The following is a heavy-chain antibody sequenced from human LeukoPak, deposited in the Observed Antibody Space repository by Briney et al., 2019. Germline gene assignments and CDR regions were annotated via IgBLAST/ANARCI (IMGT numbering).Heavy chain of an antibody. D-gene: IGHD4-17*01. Sequence: GGSLRLSCAASRFTFSSYAMSWVRQAPGKGLEWVSAISGSGGSTYYADSVKGRFTISRDNSKNTLYLQMNSLRAEDTAVYYCAKDLLIAVTTDFDYWGQGTLVTVSS. CDR3: AKDLLIAVTTDFDY. CDR1: RFTFSSYA. V-gene: IGHV3-23*01. J-gene: IGHJ4*02. CDR2: ISGSGGST.